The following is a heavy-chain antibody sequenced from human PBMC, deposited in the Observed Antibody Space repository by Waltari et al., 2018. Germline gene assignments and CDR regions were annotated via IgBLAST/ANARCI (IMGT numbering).Heavy chain of an antibody. J-gene: IGHJ6*02. CDR1: EYTFTCSY. Sequence: QVQLVQSGAEVKKPGASVKISCKTSEYTFTCSYIHWVRQAPGQGLEWMGIINPSGGSTIYAQKFQGRVTMTRDTSTSTVYMELSSLRSEDTAVYYCALDRGALWMDVWGQGTTVTVSS. CDR3: ALDRGALWMDV. D-gene: IGHD2-21*01. CDR2: INPSGGST. V-gene: IGHV1-46*01.